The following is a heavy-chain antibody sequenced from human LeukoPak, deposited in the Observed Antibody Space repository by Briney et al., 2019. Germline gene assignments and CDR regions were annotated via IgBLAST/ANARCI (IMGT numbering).Heavy chain of an antibody. CDR1: GFNFGSYY. CDR2: ISDSGDNT. Sequence: PGGSLRLSCAASGFNFGSYYMTWVRQAPGKGLEWVSVISDSGDNTYYADSVKGRFTVSRDNSRDTPYLQMNSLRAEDTALYYCAKKIGTGPGHNWFDPWGQGTLVTVSS. J-gene: IGHJ5*02. D-gene: IGHD2-8*02. CDR3: AKKIGTGPGHNWFDP. V-gene: IGHV3-23*01.